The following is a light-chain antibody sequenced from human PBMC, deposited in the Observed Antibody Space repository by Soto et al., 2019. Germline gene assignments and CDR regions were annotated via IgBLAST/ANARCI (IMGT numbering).Light chain of an antibody. CDR3: QQYNTYST. J-gene: IGKJ1*01. CDR1: QDIRNY. V-gene: IGKV1-33*01. CDR2: DAS. Sequence: DIQMTQSPSSLSASVGDRVTITCQASQDIRNYLNWYQQKPGKAPKLLIYDASNLETGVPSRFSGSGSGTEFTLTISSLQPDDFATYYCQQYNTYSTFGRGTKVDIK.